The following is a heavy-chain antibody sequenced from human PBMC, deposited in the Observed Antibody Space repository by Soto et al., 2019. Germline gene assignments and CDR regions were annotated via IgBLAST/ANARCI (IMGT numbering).Heavy chain of an antibody. J-gene: IGHJ4*02. Sequence: QVQLQQWGAGLLKPSETLSLTCAVYGGSFSGYYWSWIRQPPGKGLEWIGEINHSGSTNYNPSLTSRVTXXVXTXXTPCPLKLSSVTAPDTAVYYWARARKARGQPCFAYWGQGTLVTVSS. D-gene: IGHD1-26*01. CDR1: GGSFSGYY. CDR2: INHSGST. CDR3: ARARKARGQPCFAY. V-gene: IGHV4-34*01.